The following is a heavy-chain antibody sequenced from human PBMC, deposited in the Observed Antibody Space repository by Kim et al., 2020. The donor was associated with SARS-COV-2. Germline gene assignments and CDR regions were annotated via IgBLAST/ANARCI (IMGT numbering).Heavy chain of an antibody. J-gene: IGHJ3*02. D-gene: IGHD2-21*02. V-gene: IGHV1-69*13. CDR3: ARNRPEHIVVVTARGGAFDI. CDR2: IIPIFGTA. CDR1: GGTFSSYA. Sequence: SVKVSCKASGGTFSSYAISWVRQAPGKGLEWMGGIIPIFGTANYAQKFQGRVTITADESTSTAYMELSSLRSEDTAVYYCARNRPEHIVVVTARGGAFDIWGQGTMVTVSS.